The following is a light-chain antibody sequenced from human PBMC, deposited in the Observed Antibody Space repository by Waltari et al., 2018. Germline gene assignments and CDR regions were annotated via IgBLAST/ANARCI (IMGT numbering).Light chain of an antibody. CDR2: LTS. Sequence: DIVMTQSPLSLPVTPGEPASISCRSTQSLLHNNGDNYLDWYVHRPGQSPQLRFYLTSRRAFGVPDRLSGSGSGSDFSLKISRVDAEYVGVYYCMQTLQTPFTFFGWTKLEVK. CDR1: QSLLHNNGDNY. CDR3: MQTLQTPFT. V-gene: IGKV2-28*01. J-gene: IGKJ4*01.